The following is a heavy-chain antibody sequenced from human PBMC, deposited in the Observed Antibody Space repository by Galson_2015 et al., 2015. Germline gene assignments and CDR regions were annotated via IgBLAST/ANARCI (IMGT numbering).Heavy chain of an antibody. CDR2: INPGGGSA. V-gene: IGHV1-46*01. CDR3: ARKPFGYCSSTSCSDY. J-gene: IGHJ4*02. Sequence: EWMGIINPGGGSANYAQKFQGRVTMTRDTSTSTVYMERSSLRPEDTAVYYCARKPFGYCSSTSCSDYWGQGTLVTVSS. D-gene: IGHD2-2*01.